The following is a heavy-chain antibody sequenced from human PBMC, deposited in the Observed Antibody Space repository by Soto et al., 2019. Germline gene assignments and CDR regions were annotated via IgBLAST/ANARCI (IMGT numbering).Heavy chain of an antibody. J-gene: IGHJ6*02. CDR1: GGSISSSSYY. D-gene: IGHD3-3*01. Sequence: PSETLSLTCTVSGGSISSSSYYWGWIRQPPGKGLEWIGSIYYSGSTYYNPSLKSRVTISVDTSKNQFSLKLSSVTAADTAVYYCAREGDFWSGPGDYYYGMDVWGQGTTVTVSS. CDR3: AREGDFWSGPGDYYYGMDV. V-gene: IGHV4-39*01. CDR2: IYYSGST.